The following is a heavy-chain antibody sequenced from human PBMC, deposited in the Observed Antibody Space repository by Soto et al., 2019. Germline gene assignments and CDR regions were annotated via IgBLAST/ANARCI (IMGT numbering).Heavy chain of an antibody. Sequence: QVQLVESGGGVVQPGRSLRLSCAASGFTFSHYGIHWVRQAPGKGLEWLACISYDGSNKHYADSVKGRFTVSRDNSKNTLYLQMNSMSAEDTAVYFCARYSGKYQGPIDYWGQGTLVTVSS. CDR1: GFTFSHYG. CDR3: ARYSGKYQGPIDY. D-gene: IGHD1-26*01. J-gene: IGHJ4*02. CDR2: ISYDGSNK. V-gene: IGHV3-30*03.